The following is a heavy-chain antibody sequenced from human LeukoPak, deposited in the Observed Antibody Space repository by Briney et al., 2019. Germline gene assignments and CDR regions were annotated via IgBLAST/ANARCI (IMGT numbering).Heavy chain of an antibody. D-gene: IGHD3-22*01. J-gene: IGHJ4*02. CDR2: IIPIFGTA. CDR3: ARSYSSGYYYHY. CDR1: GGTFISYA. V-gene: IGHV1-69*13. Sequence: GASVKVSCKASGGTFISYAISWVRQAPGQGLEWMGGIIPIFGTANYAQKFQGRVTITADESTSTAYMELSRLRSDDTAVYYCARSYSSGYYYHYWGQGTLVTVSS.